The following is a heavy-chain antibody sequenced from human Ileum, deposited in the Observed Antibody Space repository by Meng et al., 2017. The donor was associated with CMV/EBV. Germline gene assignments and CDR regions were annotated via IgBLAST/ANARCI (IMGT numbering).Heavy chain of an antibody. CDR3: TRDMGSGSSVY. D-gene: IGHD6-19*01. CDR1: GFTFSSYW. CDR2: ISGSGDST. Sequence: GGSLRLSCAASGFTFSSYWMSWVRQAPGKGLEWVSVISGSGDSTYNADSVKGRFTISRDDSKSVAYLQMNSLETEDSAVYYCTRDMGSGSSVYWGQGSLVTVSS. V-gene: IGHV3-23*01. J-gene: IGHJ4*02.